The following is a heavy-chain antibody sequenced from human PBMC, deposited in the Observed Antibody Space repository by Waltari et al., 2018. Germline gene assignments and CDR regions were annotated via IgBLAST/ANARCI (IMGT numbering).Heavy chain of an antibody. J-gene: IGHJ6*02. V-gene: IGHV4-59*01. Sequence: QVQLQESGPGLVKPSETLSLTCTVSGGSISSYYWSWIRQPPGKGLEWIGYIYYSGSTNYNPAPKSRVTISVDTSKNQFSLKLSSVTAADTAVYYCARVRGGYGSLYYYYGMDVWGQGTTVTVSS. CDR2: IYYSGST. CDR3: ARVRGGYGSLYYYYGMDV. CDR1: GGSISSYY. D-gene: IGHD5-12*01.